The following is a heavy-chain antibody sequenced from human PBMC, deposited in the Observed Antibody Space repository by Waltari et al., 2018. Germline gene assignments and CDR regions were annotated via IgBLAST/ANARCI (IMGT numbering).Heavy chain of an antibody. CDR1: GYHFGGYY. CDR3: ARGLGGSSPFDY. J-gene: IGHJ4*02. Sequence: QVHLVQSGAEVKKSGASVKVSCKASGYHFGGYYLYWVRQAPGQGLEWMGWINPTNGVTNYAQKFQGRVTMTRDTSINSVYMDLSRLRSDDTAVYFCARGLGGSSPFDYWGRGTLVTVSS. CDR2: INPTNGVT. V-gene: IGHV1-2*02. D-gene: IGHD3-16*01.